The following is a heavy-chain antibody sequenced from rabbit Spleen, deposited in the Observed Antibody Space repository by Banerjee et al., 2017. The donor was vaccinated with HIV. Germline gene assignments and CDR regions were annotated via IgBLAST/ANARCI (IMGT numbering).Heavy chain of an antibody. Sequence: QEHLKESGGGLVQPGGSLTLSCKASGFDFSRTGVSWVRQAPGKGLEWIGYIDLLFGTTYYANWVNGRFTISSHNAQNTLSLQLNSLTAADTATYFCVRGASDSGYYSLWGPGTLVTVS. J-gene: IGHJ4*01. CDR2: IDLLFGTT. CDR3: VRGASDSGYYSL. CDR1: GFDFSRTG. D-gene: IGHD1-1*01. V-gene: IGHV1S47*01.